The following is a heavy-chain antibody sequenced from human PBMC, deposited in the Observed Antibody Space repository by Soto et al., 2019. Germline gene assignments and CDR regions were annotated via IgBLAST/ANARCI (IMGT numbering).Heavy chain of an antibody. V-gene: IGHV4-30-4*01. D-gene: IGHD6-19*01. J-gene: IGHJ4*02. CDR1: GGSISSGDYY. CDR3: ARVSSGWPFDY. CDR2: IYYSGST. Sequence: ASETLSLTCTVSGGSISSGDYYWSWIRQPPGKGLEWIGYIYYSGSTYYNPSLKSRVTISVDTSKNQFSLKLSSVTAADTAVYYCARVSSGWPFDYWGQGTLVTVSS.